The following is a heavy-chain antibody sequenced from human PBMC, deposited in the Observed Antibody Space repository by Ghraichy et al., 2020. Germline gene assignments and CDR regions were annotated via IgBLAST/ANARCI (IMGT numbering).Heavy chain of an antibody. J-gene: IGHJ2*01. CDR3: AKCYYDSSGPSGYFDL. D-gene: IGHD3-22*01. Sequence: SETLSLTCAVYGGSFSGYYWSWIRQPPGKGLEWIGEIHHSGSTNYNPSLKSRVTISVDTSKNQFSLKLSSVTAADTAVYYCAKCYYDSSGPSGYFDLWGRGTLVTVSS. CDR2: IHHSGST. V-gene: IGHV4-34*01. CDR1: GGSFSGYY.